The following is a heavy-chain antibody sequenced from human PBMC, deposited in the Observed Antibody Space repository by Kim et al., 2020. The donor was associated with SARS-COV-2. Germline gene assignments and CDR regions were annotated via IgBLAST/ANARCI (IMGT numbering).Heavy chain of an antibody. CDR2: IWYAGKNK. D-gene: IGHD5-12*01. CDR1: GFPFGNYG. Sequence: GGSLRLSCAASGFPFGNYGMHWVRQAPGKGLEWVAVIWYAGKNKFYIDSVKGRFNISRDNSKDTLYLHMNNVRVDDTAVYYCAKSALGGYDLFDYFDDWGQGTQVVVSS. J-gene: IGHJ4*02. CDR3: AKSALGGYDLFDYFDD. V-gene: IGHV3-33*08.